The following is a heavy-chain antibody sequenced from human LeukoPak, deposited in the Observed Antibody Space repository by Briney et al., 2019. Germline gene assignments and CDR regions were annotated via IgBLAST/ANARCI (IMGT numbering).Heavy chain of an antibody. D-gene: IGHD3-10*02. V-gene: IGHV3-48*03. CDR1: GFTFSSYE. CDR3: AELGITMIGGV. CDR2: ISISGGTI. Sequence: GGSLRLSCAASGFTFSSYEMNWVRQAPGKGLEWVSYISISGGTIYYEDSVKGRFTISRDNANNSLYLQMNSLRAEDTAVYYCAELGITMIGGVWGKGTTVTISS. J-gene: IGHJ6*04.